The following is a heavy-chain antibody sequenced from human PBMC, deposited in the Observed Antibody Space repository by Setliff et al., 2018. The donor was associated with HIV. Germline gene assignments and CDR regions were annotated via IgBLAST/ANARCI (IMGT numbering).Heavy chain of an antibody. J-gene: IGHJ6*03. CDR2: MSPNSGNA. CDR3: VRLTADRTNYYYYMDV. V-gene: IGHV1-8*01. D-gene: IGHD2-8*01. CDR1: GYTFTSYD. Sequence: GASVKVSCKASGYTFTSYDINWVRQATGQGLEWMGWMSPNSGNAGFAQKFRGRVTMTTDISTNTAYMEVRSLSFDDTAVYYCVRLTADRTNYYYYMDVWGKGTTVTVSS.